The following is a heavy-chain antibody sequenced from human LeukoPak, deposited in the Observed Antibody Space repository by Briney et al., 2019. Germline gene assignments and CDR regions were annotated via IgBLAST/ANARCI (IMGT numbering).Heavy chain of an antibody. V-gene: IGHV1-18*01. CDR3: ARYEVLGMTTIGDYYFMDV. CDR1: GYTFTRYG. D-gene: IGHD3-22*01. J-gene: IGHJ6*03. Sequence: ASVKVSCKASGYTFTRYGISWVRQAPGQGLEWMGWISGYNGNTKYAQRLQGRVTMTTETSTSTAYMELRRLRSDDTAVYYCARYEVLGMTTIGDYYFMDVWGKGTTVTVSS. CDR2: ISGYNGNT.